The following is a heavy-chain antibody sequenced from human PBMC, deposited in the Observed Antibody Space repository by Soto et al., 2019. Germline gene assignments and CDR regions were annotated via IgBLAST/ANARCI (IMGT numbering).Heavy chain of an antibody. V-gene: IGHV4-4*02. J-gene: IGHJ4*02. CDR2: IYHSGST. CDR1: SGSISSSNW. Sequence: QVQLQESGPGLVKPSGTLSLTCAVSSGSISSSNWWSWVRQPPGKGLEWIGEIYHSGSTNYNPSLKSRATVSVDKSKNQFSLKLSSVTAADTAVYYCASLRMDDYIWGSYSGYYFDYWGQGTLVTVSS. D-gene: IGHD3-16*01. CDR3: ASLRMDDYIWGSYSGYYFDY.